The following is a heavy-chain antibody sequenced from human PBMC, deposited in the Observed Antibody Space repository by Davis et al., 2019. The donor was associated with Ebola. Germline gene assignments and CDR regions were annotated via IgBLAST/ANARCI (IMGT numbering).Heavy chain of an antibody. CDR2: ISFDGNKK. J-gene: IGHJ4*02. CDR1: GFTFSRSD. Sequence: GESLKISCAASGFTFSRSDTNWVRQPPGKGLEWGTLISFDGNKKYYVDSMKGRFTISRDNSKNTLFLQMNSLRAEDTAVYYCARGGSSGWKNFDYWGQGTLVTVSS. CDR3: ARGGSSGWKNFDY. V-gene: IGHV3-33*08. D-gene: IGHD6-19*01.